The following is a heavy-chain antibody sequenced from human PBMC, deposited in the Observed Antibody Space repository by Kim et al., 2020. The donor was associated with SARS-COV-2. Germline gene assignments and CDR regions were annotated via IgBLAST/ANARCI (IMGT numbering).Heavy chain of an antibody. CDR2: IYYSGST. J-gene: IGHJ4*02. V-gene: IGHV4-39*01. CDR3: ARRGFGELLFFDY. CDR1: GGSISSSSYY. Sequence: SETLSLTCTVSGGSISSSSYYWGWIHQPPGKGLEWIGSIYYSGSTYYNPSLKSRVTISVDTSKNQFSLKLSSVTAADTAVYYCARRGFGELLFFDYWGQGTLVTVSS. D-gene: IGHD1-26*01.